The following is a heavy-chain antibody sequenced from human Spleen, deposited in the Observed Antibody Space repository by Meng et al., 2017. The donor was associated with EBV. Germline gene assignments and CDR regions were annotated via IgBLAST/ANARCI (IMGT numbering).Heavy chain of an antibody. CDR1: GGSSFEKW. Sequence: VPMEGSGPRRVKPSGTLSLPVVVLGGSSFEKWWTWVRQSPGKGLEWIGEVYSSGTAANYNPSLRSRVTLSVDAAKNQFSLRLSSVTAADTAVYYCARRERYSYDILHDNYFEYWGPGSLVTVSS. CDR3: ARRERYSYDILHDNYFEY. D-gene: IGHD3-22*01. CDR2: VYSSGTA. J-gene: IGHJ4*02. V-gene: IGHV4-4*02.